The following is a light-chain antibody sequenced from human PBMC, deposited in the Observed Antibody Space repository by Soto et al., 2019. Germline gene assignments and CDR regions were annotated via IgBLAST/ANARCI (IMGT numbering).Light chain of an antibody. CDR3: QQYFHYPVT. Sequence: DLQITQSPSTLSAFVGDRVTITCRATQDINNWLAWYQQKPGKAPRLLIYDVSTLQTGVPSRFSGRGSGTEATLIISSLQPDDVATYYCQQYFHYPVTFGRGTKVDI. J-gene: IGKJ2*01. V-gene: IGKV1-5*01. CDR2: DVS. CDR1: QDINNW.